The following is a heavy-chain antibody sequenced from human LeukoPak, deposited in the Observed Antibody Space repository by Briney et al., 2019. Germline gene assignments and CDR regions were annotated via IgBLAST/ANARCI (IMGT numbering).Heavy chain of an antibody. D-gene: IGHD3-22*01. CDR3: ARGFRRYDSSGYYLL. CDR1: GYTFSSYD. J-gene: IGHJ4*02. V-gene: IGHV1-8*02. Sequence: ASVKVSCKASGYTFSSYDINWVRQATGQGLEWMGWMNPNSGNTAYAQKFQGRVTMSRDTSISTAYMELSSLRSEDTAVYYCARGFRRYDSSGYYLLWGQGTLVTVSS. CDR2: MNPNSGNT.